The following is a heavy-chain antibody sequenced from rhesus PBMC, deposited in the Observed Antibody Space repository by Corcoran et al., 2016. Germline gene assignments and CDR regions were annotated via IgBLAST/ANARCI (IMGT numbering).Heavy chain of an antibody. J-gene: IGHJ5-1*01. Sequence: EVQLVQSGAEVKKPGASVKISCKASGYTFTDYYLHWVRQAPGKGLEWMGRVDPEDVKAIPPQEFQDKVSITADTSTDTAYMGLRSLRSEDTAVYYCATSWGDYNLPVWGPGVLVTVSS. CDR1: GYTFTDYY. V-gene: IGHV1-111*02. D-gene: IGHD3-34*01. CDR2: VDPEDVKA. CDR3: ATSWGDYNLPV.